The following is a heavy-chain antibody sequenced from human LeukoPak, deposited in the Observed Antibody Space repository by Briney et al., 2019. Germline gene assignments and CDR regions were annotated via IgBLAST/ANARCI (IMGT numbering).Heavy chain of an antibody. CDR2: IYYSGST. V-gene: IGHV4-59*01. Sequence: KASETLSLTCTVSGGSISSYYWSWIRQPPGKGLEWIGYIYYSGSTNYNPSLKSRVTISVDTSKNQFSLKLSSVTAADTAVYYCASLRGYSYGFDYWGQGTLVTVSS. CDR1: GGSISSYY. J-gene: IGHJ4*02. CDR3: ASLRGYSYGFDY. D-gene: IGHD5-18*01.